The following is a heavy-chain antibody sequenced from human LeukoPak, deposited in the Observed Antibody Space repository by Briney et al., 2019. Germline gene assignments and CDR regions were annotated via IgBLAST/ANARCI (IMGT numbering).Heavy chain of an antibody. V-gene: IGHV3-21*01. CDR3: VRMPNNANFPNWFDP. Sequence: GGSLTLSXAASGFTLSGFTMNWVRHVPGRGLEWVSAISRGSSRIFYADSVRGRFTISRDDAKNSLYLHMNSLRAEDTATYYCVRMPNNANFPNWFDPWGQGILVTVSS. D-gene: IGHD1-14*01. CDR1: GFTLSGFT. J-gene: IGHJ5*02. CDR2: ISRGSSRI.